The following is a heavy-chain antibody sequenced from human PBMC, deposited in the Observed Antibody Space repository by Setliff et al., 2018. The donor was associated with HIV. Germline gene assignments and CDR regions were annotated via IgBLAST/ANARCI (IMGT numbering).Heavy chain of an antibody. CDR2: INHSRTA. V-gene: IGHV4-34*01. Sequence: SETLSLTCAVYGGSFSDYYWSWIRQPPGKGLEWIGEINHSRTAYDNPSLKSRVTISVDPSKNQILLRLSSVTAADTAVYYCARLSGGMVPNYWGQGTLVTVSS. CDR3: ARLSGGMVPNY. D-gene: IGHD3-10*01. CDR1: GGSFSDYY. J-gene: IGHJ4*02.